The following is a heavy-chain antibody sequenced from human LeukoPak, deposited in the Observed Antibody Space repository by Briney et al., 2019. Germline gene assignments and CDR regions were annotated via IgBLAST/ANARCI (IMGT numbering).Heavy chain of an antibody. CDR2: ISYDGSNK. J-gene: IGHJ4*02. V-gene: IGHV3-30-3*01. Sequence: GGSLRLSCAASGFTFSSYAMHWVRQAPGKGLEWVAVISYDGSNKYYADSVRGRFTISRDNSKNTLYLQMNSLRAEDTAVYYCAREYYDFWSGYLISPLDYWGQGTLVTVSS. CDR1: GFTFSSYA. CDR3: AREYYDFWSGYLISPLDY. D-gene: IGHD3-3*01.